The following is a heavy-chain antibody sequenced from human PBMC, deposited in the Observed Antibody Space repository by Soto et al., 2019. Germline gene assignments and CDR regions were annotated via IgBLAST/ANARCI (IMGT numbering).Heavy chain of an antibody. CDR3: ARGGYCTNGVCSDSIDY. CDR1: GGSISIGGFY. D-gene: IGHD2-8*01. V-gene: IGHV4-31*03. J-gene: IGHJ4*02. Sequence: SWTLSLTCTFSGGSISIGGFYWSWIRQHPGKGLEWIGYIYYSGSTYYNPSLKSRVTISVDTSKNQFSLKLSSVTAADTAVYYCARGGYCTNGVCSDSIDYWGQGTLVTVSS. CDR2: IYYSGST.